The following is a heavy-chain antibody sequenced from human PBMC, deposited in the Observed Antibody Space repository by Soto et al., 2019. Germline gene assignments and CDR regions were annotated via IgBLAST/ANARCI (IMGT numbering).Heavy chain of an antibody. Sequence: SETLSLTCTVSGGSISSSSYYWGWIRQPPGKGLEWIGSIFYSGSTYYNPSLKSRVTISVDTSKNHFSLKLSFVTAADTAFYYCARHRGSVAYYYYYYYMDVWGKGTTVTVSS. J-gene: IGHJ6*03. CDR2: IFYSGST. D-gene: IGHD3-10*01. CDR3: ARHRGSVAYYYYYYYMDV. CDR1: GGSISSSSYY. V-gene: IGHV4-39*01.